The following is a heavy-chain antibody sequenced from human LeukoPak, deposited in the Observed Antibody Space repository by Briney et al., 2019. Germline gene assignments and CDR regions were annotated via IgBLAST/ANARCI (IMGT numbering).Heavy chain of an antibody. D-gene: IGHD5-18*01. V-gene: IGHV4-59*12. J-gene: IGHJ4*02. CDR1: GGSISSYY. CDR2: IYHSGST. Sequence: SETLSLTCTVSGGSISSYYWSWIRQPPGRGREWIGYIYHSGSTNYSTSLKSAVSISVDTSKNQFSLKLSSVSAADTAVYYCARVRDVDTAMVGGGDFVYWGQGTLVTVSS. CDR3: ARVRDVDTAMVGGGDFVY.